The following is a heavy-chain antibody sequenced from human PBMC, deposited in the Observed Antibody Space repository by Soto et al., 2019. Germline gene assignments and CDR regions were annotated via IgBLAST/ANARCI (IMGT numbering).Heavy chain of an antibody. V-gene: IGHV3-73*02. CDR2: IRSKGNTYAT. CDR3: TKTIPASVYYCGMAV. Sequence: EVQLVETGGGLVQPGGSLKLSCAASGFALSVSTMHWVRQASGKGLEWVGRIRSKGNTYATSYAASVQGRFTISRDVSKNTAFLEMNRLKTEDTAVYYCTKTIPASVYYCGMAVWGQGTTVTVSS. J-gene: IGHJ6*02. D-gene: IGHD2-2*01. CDR1: GFALSVST.